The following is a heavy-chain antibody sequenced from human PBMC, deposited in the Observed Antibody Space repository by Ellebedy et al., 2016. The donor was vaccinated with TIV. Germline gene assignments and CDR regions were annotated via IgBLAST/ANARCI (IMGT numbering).Heavy chain of an antibody. CDR1: GLTFSSYA. V-gene: IGHV3-23*01. J-gene: IGHJ5*02. Sequence: GESLKISCAASGLTFSSYAMSWVRQAPGKGLEWVSAISGSGDKTYYVDSVRGRFTISRDNSKNMVYLQMNSLRAEDTAVYYCVKEGSRSYADHWGQGTLVTVSS. CDR2: ISGSGDKT. D-gene: IGHD1-26*01. CDR3: VKEGSRSYADH.